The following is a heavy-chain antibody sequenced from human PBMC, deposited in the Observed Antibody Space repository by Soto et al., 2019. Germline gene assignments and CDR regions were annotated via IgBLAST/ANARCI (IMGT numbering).Heavy chain of an antibody. CDR1: GFTFSNYW. D-gene: IGHD3-3*01. J-gene: IGHJ4*02. CDR2: INSDGSST. Sequence: PGGSLRLSCAASGFTFSNYWMNWVRQAPGKGLVWVSRINSDGSSTSYADSVKGRFTISRDNAKNTLYLQMNILRAADTAIYYCVRSVILSGGSYKGLIRLHYFDTWGPGTLVTVSS. CDR3: VRSVILSGGSYKGLIRLHYFDT. V-gene: IGHV3-74*01.